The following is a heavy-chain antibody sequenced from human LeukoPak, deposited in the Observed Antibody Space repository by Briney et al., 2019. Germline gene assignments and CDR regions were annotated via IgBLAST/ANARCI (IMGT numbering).Heavy chain of an antibody. V-gene: IGHV3-53*01. CDR3: AGRYDSSGYPLH. CDR2: IYSGGTT. CDR1: GFSVSSNY. D-gene: IGHD3-22*01. J-gene: IGHJ4*02. Sequence: GGSLRLSCAPSGFSVSSNYVSWVRQAPGKGLEWVSVIYSGGTTYYANSIKGRFTISRDNSKNTLYLQMNSLRAEDTAVYYCAGRYDSSGYPLHWGQGTLVTVSS.